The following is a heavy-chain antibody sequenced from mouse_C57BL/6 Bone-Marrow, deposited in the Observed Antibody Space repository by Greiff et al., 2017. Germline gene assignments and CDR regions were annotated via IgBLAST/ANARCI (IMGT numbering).Heavy chain of an antibody. CDR2: IHPNSGST. V-gene: IGHV1-64*01. J-gene: IGHJ2*01. Sequence: QVQLKQPGAELVKPGASVKLSCKASGYTFTSYWMHWVKQRPGQGLEWIGMIHPNSGSTNYNEKFKSKATLTVDTSSSTAYMQLSSLTAEDSAVYYCGLASRFEYWGQGTTLTVSS. CDR3: GLASRFEY. CDR1: GYTFTSYW. D-gene: IGHD6-1*01.